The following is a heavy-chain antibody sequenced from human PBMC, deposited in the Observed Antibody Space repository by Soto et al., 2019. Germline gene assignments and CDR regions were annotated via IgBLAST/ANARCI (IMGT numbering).Heavy chain of an antibody. J-gene: IGHJ6*02. CDR2: IMPVFPTP. D-gene: IGHD1-1*01. Sequence: QVQLVQSGAEVKKPGSSVKVSCKASGGTFSTSAISWMRQAPGQGLEWVGGIMPVFPTPDYAENFQGRVTITADESTTTAYLELTSLRADDTAVYYCARDKVRLQLGGNYYYILDVGGQGTAITVSS. CDR1: GGTFSTSA. CDR3: ARDKVRLQLGGNYYYILDV. V-gene: IGHV1-69*12.